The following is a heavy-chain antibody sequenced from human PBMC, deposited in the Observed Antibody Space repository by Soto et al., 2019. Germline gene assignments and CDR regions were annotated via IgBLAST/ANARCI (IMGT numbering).Heavy chain of an antibody. Sequence: EVQLLESGGDLVQPGGSLRLSCAVSGFTFSSFSMTWVRQAPGKGLEWVSTLSASGDTADYADSVTGRFIISRDNSKNTLYLQMDSLRSEDTAIYYCAKDRSLYGTDFYADFWGQGTLVTVSP. D-gene: IGHD2-8*01. CDR1: GFTFSSFS. CDR2: LSASGDTA. J-gene: IGHJ4*02. CDR3: AKDRSLYGTDFYADF. V-gene: IGHV3-23*01.